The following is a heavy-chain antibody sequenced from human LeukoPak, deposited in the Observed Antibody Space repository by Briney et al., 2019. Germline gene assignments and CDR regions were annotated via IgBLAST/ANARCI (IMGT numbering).Heavy chain of an antibody. V-gene: IGHV4-61*02. CDR1: GGSISSGSYY. CDR3: ARDAPFRWFDP. J-gene: IGHJ5*02. CDR2: IYTSGST. Sequence: PSETLSLTCTVSGGSISSGSYYWSWIRQPAGKGLEWIGRIYTSGSTNYNPSLKSRVTISVDTSKNQFSLKLSSVTAADTAVYYCARDAPFRWFDPWGQGTLVTVSS.